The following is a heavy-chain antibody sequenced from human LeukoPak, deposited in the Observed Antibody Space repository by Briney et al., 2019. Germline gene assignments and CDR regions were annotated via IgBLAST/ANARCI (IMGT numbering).Heavy chain of an antibody. Sequence: SETLSLTCTVSGGSISSYYWSWIRQPPGKGLEWIGEINHSGSTNYNPSLKTRVTISVDTSKNQFSLKLSSVTAADTAVYYCARLKGLLYYDILTGYFPYYYYYYMDVWGKGTTVTISS. J-gene: IGHJ6*03. CDR2: INHSGST. V-gene: IGHV4-34*01. CDR3: ARLKGLLYYDILTGYFPYYYYYYMDV. CDR1: GGSISSYY. D-gene: IGHD3-9*01.